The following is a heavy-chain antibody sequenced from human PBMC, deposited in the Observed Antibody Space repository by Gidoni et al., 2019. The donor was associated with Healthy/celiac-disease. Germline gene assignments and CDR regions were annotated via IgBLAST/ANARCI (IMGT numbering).Heavy chain of an antibody. Sequence: EVQLLESGGGLVQPGGSLRLSFAASGFTFSSYAMSWVRQAPGKGLEWVSAISGSGGSTYYADSVKGRFTISRDNSKNTLYLQMNSLRAEDTAVYYCAKLDSVFWSGYYDYWGQGTLVTVSS. CDR1: GFTFSSYA. D-gene: IGHD3-3*01. CDR2: ISGSGGST. J-gene: IGHJ4*02. CDR3: AKLDSVFWSGYYDY. V-gene: IGHV3-23*01.